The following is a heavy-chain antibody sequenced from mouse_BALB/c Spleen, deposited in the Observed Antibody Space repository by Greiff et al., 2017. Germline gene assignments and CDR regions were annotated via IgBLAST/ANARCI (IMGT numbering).Heavy chain of an antibody. D-gene: IGHD4-1*01. J-gene: IGHJ4*01. CDR3: ASSPNWDYAMDY. CDR1: GFSLTSYG. V-gene: IGHV2-9*02. Sequence: VQLVESGPGLVAPSQSLSITCTVSGFSLTSYGVHWVRQPPGKGLEWLGVIWAGGSTNYNSALMSRLSISKDNSKSQVFLKMNSLQTDDTAMYYCASSPNWDYAMDYWGQGTSVTVSS. CDR2: IWAGGST.